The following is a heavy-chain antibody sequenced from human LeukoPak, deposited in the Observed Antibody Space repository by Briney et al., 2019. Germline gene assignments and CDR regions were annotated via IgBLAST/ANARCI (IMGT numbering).Heavy chain of an antibody. D-gene: IGHD4-17*01. CDR3: ATINAYADYVWVLDY. V-gene: IGHV4-38-2*01. J-gene: IGHJ4*02. CDR1: GYSISSGYY. CDR2: MFNSGST. Sequence: SETLSLTCAVSGYSISSGYYWGLIRQPPGKGLGWIWHMFNSGSTYYNPSRKSRVSISGDTSNNQFSLTLTSVTAADTAVYYCATINAYADYVWVLDYWGQGTLVTVSS.